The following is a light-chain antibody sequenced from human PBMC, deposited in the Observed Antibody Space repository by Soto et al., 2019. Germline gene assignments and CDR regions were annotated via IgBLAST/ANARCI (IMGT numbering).Light chain of an antibody. CDR2: AAS. CDR1: QSVSSY. Sequence: IVLTQSPATLSLSPGERATLSCRASQSVSSYLAWYQQKPGQAPRLLIYAASSRATGIPDRFSGGGSGTDFTLTISRLETENSAVYYCQQCGRSPWTFGQGTKVEIK. CDR3: QQCGRSPWT. V-gene: IGKV3-20*01. J-gene: IGKJ1*01.